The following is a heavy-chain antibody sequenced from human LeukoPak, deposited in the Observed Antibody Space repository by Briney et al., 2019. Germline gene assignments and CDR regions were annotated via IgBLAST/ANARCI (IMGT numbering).Heavy chain of an antibody. CDR1: GFTVSSNY. CDR3: ARVSFRYYFDY. J-gene: IGHJ4*02. Sequence: GGSLRLSCAASGFTVSSNYMSWVRQAPGKGLEWVSVIYSGGSTYYADSVKGRFTISRDNSKNTLYLQMNGLRVEDTAVYYCARVSFRYYFDYWGQGTLVTVSS. D-gene: IGHD2-21*01. V-gene: IGHV3-53*01. CDR2: IYSGGST.